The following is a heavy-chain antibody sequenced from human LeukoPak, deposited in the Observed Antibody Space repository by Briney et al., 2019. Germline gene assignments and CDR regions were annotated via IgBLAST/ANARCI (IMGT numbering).Heavy chain of an antibody. CDR2: INPNSGGT. V-gene: IGHV1-2*02. Sequence: ASVKVSCKASGYTFTSYYMHWVRQAPGQGLEWMGWINPNSGGTNYAQKFQGRVTMTRDTSISTAYMELSRLRSDDTAVYYCARAASLYYDSSGYYSGGDYWGQGTLVTVSS. J-gene: IGHJ4*02. CDR3: ARAASLYYDSSGYYSGGDY. D-gene: IGHD3-22*01. CDR1: GYTFTSYY.